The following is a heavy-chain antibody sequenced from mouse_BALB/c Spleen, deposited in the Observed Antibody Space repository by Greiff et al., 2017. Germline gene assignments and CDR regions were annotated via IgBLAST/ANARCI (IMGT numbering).Heavy chain of an antibody. CDR1: GFAFSSYD. CDR3: ARGGIYYYGSVDYFDY. V-gene: IGHV5-12-1*01. J-gene: IGHJ2*01. Sequence: EVKLMESGGGLVKPGGSLKLSCAASGFAFSSYDMSWVRQTPEKRLEWVAYISSGGGSTYYPDTVKGRFTISRDNAKNTLYLQMSSLKSEDTAMYYCARGGIYYYGSVDYFDYWGQGTTLTVSS. CDR2: ISSGGGST. D-gene: IGHD1-1*01.